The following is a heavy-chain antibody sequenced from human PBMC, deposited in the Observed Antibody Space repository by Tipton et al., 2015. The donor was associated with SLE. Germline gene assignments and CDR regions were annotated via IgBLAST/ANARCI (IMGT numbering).Heavy chain of an antibody. J-gene: IGHJ3*02. CDR2: IYYSGTT. D-gene: IGHD2-21*01. CDR3: ARRDGLNGFDI. V-gene: IGHV4-39*07. CDR1: GGSISRSNYY. Sequence: LRLSCTVSGGSISRSNYYWGWIRQPPGKGLEWIGNIYYSGTTYYNPSLKSRVTISVDTSKNQYSLKLSSVTAADTAVYFCARRDGLNGFDIWGRGTMVTVSS.